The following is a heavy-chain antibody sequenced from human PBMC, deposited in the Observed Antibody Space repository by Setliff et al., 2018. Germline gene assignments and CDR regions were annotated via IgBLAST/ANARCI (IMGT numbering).Heavy chain of an antibody. Sequence: PSETLSLTCTVSGASVSGNSYYWGWIRQPPGKGLEWIGSMYYGGGGSTYYNASLKSRVTISVDTPKNQFSLKLNSVTAADTAVYYCARAPRYFEPTGSYFDYWGQGTLVTVSS. CDR1: GASVSGNSYY. D-gene: IGHD3-9*01. V-gene: IGHV4-39*07. J-gene: IGHJ4*02. CDR2: MYYGGGGST. CDR3: ARAPRYFEPTGSYFDY.